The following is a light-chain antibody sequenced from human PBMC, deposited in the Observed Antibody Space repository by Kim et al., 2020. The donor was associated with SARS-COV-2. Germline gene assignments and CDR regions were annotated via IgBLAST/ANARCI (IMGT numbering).Light chain of an antibody. V-gene: IGLV3-21*01. CDR3: QVWDTDTDHYV. Sequence: SYELTQPPSVSVAPGQTARITCGGNNIGGHSVHWYQQKPGQAPVLVMYYDSDRPSGIPERLSGSKSENTATLTISRVEAGDEDDYYCQVWDTDTDHYVFGTGTKVTVL. CDR2: YDS. CDR1: NIGGHS. J-gene: IGLJ1*01.